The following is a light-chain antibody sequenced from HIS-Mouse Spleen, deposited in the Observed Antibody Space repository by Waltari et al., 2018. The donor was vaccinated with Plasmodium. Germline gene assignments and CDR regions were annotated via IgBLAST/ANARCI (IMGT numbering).Light chain of an antibody. CDR1: NIGSKK. V-gene: IGLV3-9*01. CDR3: QVWDSSTVV. Sequence: SYELTQPLSVSVALGQTARITCGGSNIGSKKGPWYQQKPGQAPVLVIYRDSNRPSGIPERFSGSNSGNTATLTISRAQAGDEADYYCQVWDSSTVVFGGGTKLTVL. J-gene: IGLJ2*01. CDR2: RDS.